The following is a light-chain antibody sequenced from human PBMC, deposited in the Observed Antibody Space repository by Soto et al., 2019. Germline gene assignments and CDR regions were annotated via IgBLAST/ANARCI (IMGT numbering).Light chain of an antibody. Sequence: DIQLTQSPSFLSASVGDRVTITCRASQGISSYLAWYQQKPGKAPKLLIYTAYTLQSGVPSRFSGSGSGTAFTLTISSLQPEDFATYYCQQLDSYPITFGQGTRVDIK. V-gene: IGKV1-9*01. CDR1: QGISSY. CDR2: TAY. J-gene: IGKJ5*01. CDR3: QQLDSYPIT.